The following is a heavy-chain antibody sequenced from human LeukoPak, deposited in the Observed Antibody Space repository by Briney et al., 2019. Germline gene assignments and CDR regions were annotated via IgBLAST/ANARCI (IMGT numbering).Heavy chain of an antibody. CDR2: IYYSGST. CDR3: ARQASSGWYGGGDY. V-gene: IGHV4-39*01. CDR1: GGSISSSSYY. Sequence: PSETLSLTCTVSGGSISSSSYYWGWIRQPPGKGLEWIGSIYYSGSTYYNPSLKSRVTISVDTSKNPFSLKLSSVTAAVTAVYYCARQASSGWYGGGDYWGQGTLVTVSS. D-gene: IGHD6-19*01. J-gene: IGHJ4*02.